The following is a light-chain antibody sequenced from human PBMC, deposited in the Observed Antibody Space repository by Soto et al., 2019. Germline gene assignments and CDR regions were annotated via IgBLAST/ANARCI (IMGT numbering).Light chain of an antibody. CDR1: QGISNY. CDR2: AAS. CDR3: QKYNSAPPFT. Sequence: DIQMTQYPSSLSASAGDRVTITCRASQGISNYLAWYQQKPGKAPKLLIYAASTLQSGVPSRFSGSGSGTDFTLTISSLQPEDVATYYCQKYNSAPPFTFGPGTKVDIK. J-gene: IGKJ3*01. V-gene: IGKV1-27*01.